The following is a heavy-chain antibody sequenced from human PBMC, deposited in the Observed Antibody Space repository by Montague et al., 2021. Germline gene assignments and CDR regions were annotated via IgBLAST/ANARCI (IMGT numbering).Heavy chain of an antibody. CDR3: ARSLYCRGGSCYSGFDP. Sequence: SETLSLTCTVSGGSISSASYDWGWIRQPPGKGLEFIGVIYYNGTTYHNPSLKGRVTVSMDTSKNQFSLKLSSVTAADTAVYYCARSLYCRGGSCYSGFDPWGQGTLVTASS. J-gene: IGHJ5*02. CDR2: IYYNGTT. CDR1: GGSISSASYD. D-gene: IGHD2-15*01. V-gene: IGHV4-39*01.